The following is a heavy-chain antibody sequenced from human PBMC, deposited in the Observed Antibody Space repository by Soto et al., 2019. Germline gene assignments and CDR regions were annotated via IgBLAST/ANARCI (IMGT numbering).Heavy chain of an antibody. V-gene: IGHV3-7*03. CDR3: AKGGHIDF. Sequence: ESGGGLVQPGGSLRLSCAASGFSFSTYWMSWVRQAPGKGLEWVANIKDDGGETYYVDSVKGRFTISRDNAKTSLFLQMNSLRAEDTAVYYCAKGGHIDFCGQGTLVTVSS. D-gene: IGHD3-16*01. CDR2: IKDDGGET. CDR1: GFSFSTYW. J-gene: IGHJ4*02.